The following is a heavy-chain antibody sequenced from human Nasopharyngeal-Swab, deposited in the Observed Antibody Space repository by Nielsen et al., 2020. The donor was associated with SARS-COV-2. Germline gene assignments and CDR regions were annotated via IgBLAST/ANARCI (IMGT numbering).Heavy chain of an antibody. Sequence: SETLSLTCAVYGGSCSGYYWSWIRQPPGKGLEWIGEINHSGSTNYNPSLKSRVTISVDTSKNQFSLKLSSVTAADTAVYYCARGGIAARPDYFDYWGQGTLVTVSS. CDR2: INHSGST. J-gene: IGHJ4*02. V-gene: IGHV4-34*01. CDR3: ARGGIAARPDYFDY. D-gene: IGHD6-6*01. CDR1: GGSCSGYY.